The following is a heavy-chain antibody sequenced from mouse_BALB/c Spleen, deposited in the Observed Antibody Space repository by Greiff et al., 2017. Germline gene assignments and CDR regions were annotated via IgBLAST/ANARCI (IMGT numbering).Heavy chain of an antibody. J-gene: IGHJ2*01. CDR1: GFNIKDYY. V-gene: IGHV14-1*02. Sequence: DVQLQESGAELVRPGALVKLSCKASGFNIKDYYMHWVKQRPEQGLEWIGWIDPENGNTIYDPKFQGKASITADTSSNTAYLQLSSLTSEDTAVYYCARGTTVVATGFDYWGQGTTLTVSS. CDR2: IDPENGNT. CDR3: ARGTTVVATGFDY. D-gene: IGHD1-1*01.